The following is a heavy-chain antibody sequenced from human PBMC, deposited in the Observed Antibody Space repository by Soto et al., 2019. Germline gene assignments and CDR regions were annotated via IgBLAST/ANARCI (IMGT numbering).Heavy chain of an antibody. CDR2: ISSDGTST. J-gene: IGHJ5*02. D-gene: IGHD2-8*01. CDR3: TRGRYCTDASCYNSRFDP. Sequence: GGSLRLSCAASGFTFSNYWMHWVRQVSGKGLEWVSYISSDGTSTRYADYVKGRFTISRDNAKNTLLLQADSLRAEDTAVYYCTRGRYCTDASCYNSRFDPWGQGTLVTVSS. V-gene: IGHV3-74*01. CDR1: GFTFSNYW.